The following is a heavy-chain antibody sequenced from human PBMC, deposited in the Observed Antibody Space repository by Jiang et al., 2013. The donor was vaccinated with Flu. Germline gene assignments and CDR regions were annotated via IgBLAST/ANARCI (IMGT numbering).Heavy chain of an antibody. D-gene: IGHD2-15*01. CDR2: IRSKAYGGTT. CDR3: TRGVVAATLDY. V-gene: IGHV3-49*02. Sequence: IRSKAYGGTTEYAASVKGRFTISRDDSKSIAYLQMNSLKTEDTAVYYCTRGVVAATLDYWGQGTLVTVSS. J-gene: IGHJ4*02.